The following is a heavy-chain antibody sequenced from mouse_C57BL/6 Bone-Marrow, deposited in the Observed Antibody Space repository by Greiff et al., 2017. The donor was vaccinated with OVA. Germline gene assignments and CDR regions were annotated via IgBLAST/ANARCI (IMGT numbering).Heavy chain of an antibody. V-gene: IGHV5-15*01. Sequence: EVMLVESGGGLVQPGGSLKLSCAASGFTFSDYGMAWVRQAPREGPEWVAFISNLAYSIYYAATVTGRFPISRANAKNTLYLEMSSLRSEDTAMYYCARHSAYYSNSDWYFDVWGTGTTVTVSS. J-gene: IGHJ1*03. D-gene: IGHD2-5*01. CDR1: GFTFSDYG. CDR2: ISNLAYSI. CDR3: ARHSAYYSNSDWYFDV.